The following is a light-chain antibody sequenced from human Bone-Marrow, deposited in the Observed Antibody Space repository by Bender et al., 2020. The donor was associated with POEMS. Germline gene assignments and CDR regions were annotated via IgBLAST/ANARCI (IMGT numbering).Light chain of an antibody. Sequence: SALTQPASVSGSPGQSITIPCIGTSSDIGSSYLVSWYQMHPGKAPKLTLYEAYKRSSGVSDRFSVSKSGNTASLTISGLQAEDEADYYCCAYAGSKTWVFGGGTKLTVL. CDR3: CAYAGSKTWV. CDR1: SSDIGSSYL. CDR2: EAY. J-gene: IGLJ2*01. V-gene: IGLV2-23*01.